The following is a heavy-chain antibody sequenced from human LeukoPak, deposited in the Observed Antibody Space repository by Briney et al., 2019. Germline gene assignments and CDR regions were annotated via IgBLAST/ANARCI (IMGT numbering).Heavy chain of an antibody. V-gene: IGHV1-2*02. CDR2: INPNSGGT. J-gene: IGHJ4*02. Sequence: ASVKVSCKVSGYTLTELSMHWVRQAPGQGLEWMGWINPNSGGTNYAQKFQGRVTMTRDTSISTAYMELSRLRSDDTAVYYCARSITMIVVVRSGLGYWGQGTLVTVSS. D-gene: IGHD3-22*01. CDR1: GYTLTELS. CDR3: ARSITMIVVVRSGLGY.